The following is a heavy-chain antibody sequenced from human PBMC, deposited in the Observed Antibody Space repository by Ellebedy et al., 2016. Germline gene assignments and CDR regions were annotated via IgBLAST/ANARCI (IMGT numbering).Heavy chain of an antibody. CDR3: ATLTGGGYGKYYFDY. J-gene: IGHJ4*02. CDR1: GYTFSGYW. Sequence: GGSLRLSCAASGYTFSGYWMIWVRQAPGKGLEWVANINQDGSEQAYVDSVKGRFAISRDNAKNSLYLQMNSLRAEDTAVYYCATLTGGGYGKYYFDYWGQGTLVTVSS. V-gene: IGHV3-7*01. D-gene: IGHD1-26*01. CDR2: INQDGSEQ.